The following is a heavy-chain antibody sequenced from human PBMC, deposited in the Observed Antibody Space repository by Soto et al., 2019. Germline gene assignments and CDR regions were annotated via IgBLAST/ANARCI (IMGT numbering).Heavy chain of an antibody. CDR1: GFTFSSYG. J-gene: IGHJ4*02. CDR3: ATDSGLDY. V-gene: IGHV3-30*03. Sequence: QVQLVESGGGVVQPGRSLRLSCAASGFTFSSYGMHWVRQAPGKGLEWVAVISYDGSNKYYADSVKGRFTISRDNSKNTLYLQMNSLRAEDTAVYYCATDSGLDYWGQGTLVTVSS. CDR2: ISYDGSNK.